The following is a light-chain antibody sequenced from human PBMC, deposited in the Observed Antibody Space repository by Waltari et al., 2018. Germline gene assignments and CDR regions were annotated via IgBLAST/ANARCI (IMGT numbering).Light chain of an antibody. CDR1: QSVSSN. CDR3: QQYNNWPSPVT. CDR2: GAS. J-gene: IGKJ1*01. V-gene: IGKV3-15*01. Sequence: EIVMTQSPATLSVSPGERATLSCRASQSVSSNLAWYQQKPGQATRLLIYGASTSATGNPAKFRGSGSGTGFTLTLSSLQSEDFAVYYCQQYNNWPSPVTFGQGTKVEIK.